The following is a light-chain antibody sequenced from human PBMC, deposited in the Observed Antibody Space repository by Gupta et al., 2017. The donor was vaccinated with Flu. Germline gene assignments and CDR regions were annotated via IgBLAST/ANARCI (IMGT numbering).Light chain of an antibody. V-gene: IGKV2-28*01. Sequence: IVMTQSPLSLPVTPGEPASISCRSSQSLLHSNGYNCLDWYLQKPGQSPQLLIYLGSNRASGVPDRFSGSGSGTDFTLKISSVEAEDVGVYYCRQTLQTPLTFGGGTKVEIK. CDR1: QSLLHSNGYNC. CDR2: LGS. J-gene: IGKJ4*01. CDR3: RQTLQTPLT.